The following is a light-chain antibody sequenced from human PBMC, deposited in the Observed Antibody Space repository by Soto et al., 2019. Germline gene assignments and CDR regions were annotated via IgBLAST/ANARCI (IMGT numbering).Light chain of an antibody. V-gene: IGKV3-11*01. J-gene: IGKJ4*01. Sequence: EIVMTQSPATLSVSPGETATLSCRASQNVDYNLAWFQQKPGQPPTLXXYVASQRAEGIPARFVGSGAGTHLTLTINSLEPDDFAVYYCQERGRWPRGSFGGGTKVDIK. CDR3: QERGRWPRGS. CDR1: QNVDYN. CDR2: VAS.